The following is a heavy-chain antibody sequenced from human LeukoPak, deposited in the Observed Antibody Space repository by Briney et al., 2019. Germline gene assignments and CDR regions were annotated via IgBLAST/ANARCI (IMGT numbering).Heavy chain of an antibody. D-gene: IGHD6-13*01. J-gene: IGHJ4*02. CDR3: ARAQSLTAPAGTFANS. Sequence: ASVKVSCKASGYTFTGYLLHWVRRAPGQGFEWMGWINPNSGGTYYTQRFQGRVTMTRDTSISTAYMELSSLRSDDTAVYYCARAQSLTAPAGTFANSWGQGTLVTVSS. CDR1: GYTFTGYL. V-gene: IGHV1-2*02. CDR2: INPNSGGT.